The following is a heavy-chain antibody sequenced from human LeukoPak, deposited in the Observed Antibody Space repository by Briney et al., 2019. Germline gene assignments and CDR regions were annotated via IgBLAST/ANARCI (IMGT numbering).Heavy chain of an antibody. CDR2: IYSGGDT. CDR1: GFTVSSKY. V-gene: IGHV3-53*01. CDR3: ARDTSMVQPRGAFDI. J-gene: IGHJ3*02. D-gene: IGHD3-10*01. Sequence: GGSLRLSCAASGFTVSSKYMSWVRQAPGKGLEWVSIIYSGGDTYYADSVKGRFTISRDNSKNTVYLQMNSLRAEDTAVYYGARDTSMVQPRGAFDIWGQGTMVTVSS.